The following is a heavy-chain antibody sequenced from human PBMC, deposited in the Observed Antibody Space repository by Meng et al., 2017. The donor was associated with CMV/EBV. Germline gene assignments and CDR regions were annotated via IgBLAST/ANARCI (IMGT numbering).Heavy chain of an antibody. CDR3: ARDGLAPYCSSTSCYGGGYYYYYGMDV. J-gene: IGHJ6*02. D-gene: IGHD2-2*01. V-gene: IGHV4-61*01. Sequence: SETLSLTCTVSGGSVSSGSYYWSWIRQPPGKGLEWIGYIYYSGSTNYNPSLKSRVTISVDTSKNQFSLKLSSVTAADTAVYYCARDGLAPYCSSTSCYGGGYYYYYGMDVWGQGTTVTVSS. CDR1: GGSVSSGSYY. CDR2: IYYSGST.